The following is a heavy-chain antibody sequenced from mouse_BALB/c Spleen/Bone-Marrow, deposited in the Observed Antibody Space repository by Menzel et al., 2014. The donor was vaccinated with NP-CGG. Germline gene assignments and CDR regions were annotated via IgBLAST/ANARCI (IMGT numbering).Heavy chain of an antibody. CDR1: GFTFTDYY. D-gene: IGHD1-1*01. V-gene: IGHV7-3*02. Sequence: EVQLQQSGGGLVQPGGSLRLSCATSGFTFTDYYMSWVRQPPGKALEWLGLIRNKANGYTTEYSASVKGRFTISRDNSQSIRYLQMNTLRAEDSATYYCAREGYYYGSRCFAYWSQGTLVTVSA. CDR3: AREGYYYGSRCFAY. J-gene: IGHJ3*01. CDR2: IRNKANGYTT.